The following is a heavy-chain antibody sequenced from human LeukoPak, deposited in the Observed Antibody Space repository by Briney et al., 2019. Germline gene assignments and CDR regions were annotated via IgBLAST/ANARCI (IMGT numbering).Heavy chain of an antibody. J-gene: IGHJ4*02. Sequence: PGGSLRLSCAASGFTFSRYELNWVRQAPGKGLEWVSYISSSGSIIYYADSVKGRFTISRDNAKNSLYLQMNSLRADDTALYYCARDLGMTDGDYVSYFDYWGQGTLVTVSS. V-gene: IGHV3-48*03. CDR2: ISSSGSII. D-gene: IGHD4-17*01. CDR1: GFTFSRYE. CDR3: ARDLGMTDGDYVSYFDY.